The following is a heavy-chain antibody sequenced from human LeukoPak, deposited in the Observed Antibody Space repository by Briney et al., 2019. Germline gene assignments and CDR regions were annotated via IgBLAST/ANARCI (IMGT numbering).Heavy chain of an antibody. CDR3: ARDDYRGVTNFDP. Sequence: SETLSLTCTVSGGSISSYFWSWIRQPPGKGLEWIGYISYSGSTNYNPSLKSRVTISVDTSKNQFSLQLSSVTAADTAVYYCARDDYRGVTNFDPWGQGTLVTVSS. CDR2: ISYSGST. CDR1: GGSISSYF. J-gene: IGHJ5*02. V-gene: IGHV4-59*01. D-gene: IGHD3-10*01.